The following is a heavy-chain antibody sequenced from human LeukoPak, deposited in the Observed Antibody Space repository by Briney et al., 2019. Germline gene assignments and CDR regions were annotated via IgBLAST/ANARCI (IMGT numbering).Heavy chain of an antibody. Sequence: ASVKVSCKASGYTFTSYGISWVRQAPGQGLEWMGWISAYNGNTNYAQKLQGRVTMTTDTSTSTAYMELRSPRSDDTAVYYCARGREEYYGSGSYLDYWGQGTLVTVSS. D-gene: IGHD3-10*01. CDR1: GYTFTSYG. J-gene: IGHJ4*02. CDR3: ARGREEYYGSGSYLDY. V-gene: IGHV1-18*01. CDR2: ISAYNGNT.